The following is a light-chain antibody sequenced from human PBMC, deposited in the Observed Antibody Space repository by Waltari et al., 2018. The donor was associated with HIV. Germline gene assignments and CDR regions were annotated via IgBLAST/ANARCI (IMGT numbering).Light chain of an antibody. Sequence: QSVLTQPPSLSAAPGHKINISCSGGGSNIGSRTVHWYQQLPSRAPKLIIDHDHRRPSGVSDRFTASKSGTSASLFISKLQAADEATYYCAAWDDSLSGFVFGGWT. J-gene: IGLJ3*02. CDR1: GSNIGSRT. CDR2: HDH. V-gene: IGLV1-44*01. CDR3: AAWDDSLSGFV.